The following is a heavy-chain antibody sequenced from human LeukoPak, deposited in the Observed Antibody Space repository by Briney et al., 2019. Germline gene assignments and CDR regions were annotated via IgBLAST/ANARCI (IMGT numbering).Heavy chain of an antibody. Sequence: GGSLRLSCAASGFTFSSYSMSWVRQAPGKGLEWVSSISGSSRYIYYADSVRGRFIISRDNAKNSLYLQMNSLRAEDTAVYYCARENDQDFDYWGQGTLVTVSS. V-gene: IGHV3-21*01. J-gene: IGHJ4*02. CDR1: GFTFSSYS. CDR3: ARENDQDFDY. D-gene: IGHD1-1*01. CDR2: ISGSSRYI.